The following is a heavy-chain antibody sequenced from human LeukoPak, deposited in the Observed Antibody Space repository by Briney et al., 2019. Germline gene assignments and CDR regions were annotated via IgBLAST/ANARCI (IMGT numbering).Heavy chain of an antibody. V-gene: IGHV4-34*01. CDR2: INHSGST. J-gene: IGHJ5*02. Sequence: SETLSLTCAVYGGSFSGYYWSWIRQPPGKGLEWIGEINHSGSTNYNPSPKSRVTISVDTSKNQFSLKLSSVTAADTAVYYCASPLQYQLLYGFDPWGQGTLVTVSS. CDR1: GGSFSGYY. CDR3: ASPLQYQLLYGFDP. D-gene: IGHD2-2*02.